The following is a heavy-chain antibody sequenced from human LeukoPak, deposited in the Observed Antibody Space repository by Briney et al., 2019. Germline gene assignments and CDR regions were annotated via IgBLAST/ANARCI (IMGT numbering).Heavy chain of an antibody. CDR3: ARGYDFWSGYFDP. D-gene: IGHD3-3*01. CDR1: GGTFSSYA. CDR2: IIPIFGTA. Sequence: SVKVSCKASGGTFSSYAISWVRQAPGQGLEWMGGIIPIFGTANYAQKFQGRVTITTDESTSTAYMELSSLRSEDTAVYYCARGYDFWSGYFDPWGQGTLVTVSS. J-gene: IGHJ5*02. V-gene: IGHV1-69*05.